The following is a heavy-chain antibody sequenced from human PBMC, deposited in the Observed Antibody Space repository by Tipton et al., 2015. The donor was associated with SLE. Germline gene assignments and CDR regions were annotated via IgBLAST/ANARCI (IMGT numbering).Heavy chain of an antibody. CDR2: IYYSGST. D-gene: IGHD1-1*01. CDR1: GGSISSHY. Sequence: TLSLTCTVSGGSISSHYWSWIRQPPGKGLEWIGYIYYSGSTNYNPSLKSRVTISVETSKNQFSLKLSSVTAADTAVYYCAGNWNQRECYYYGMDVWGQGTTVTVSS. CDR3: AGNWNQRECYYYGMDV. J-gene: IGHJ6*02. V-gene: IGHV4-59*11.